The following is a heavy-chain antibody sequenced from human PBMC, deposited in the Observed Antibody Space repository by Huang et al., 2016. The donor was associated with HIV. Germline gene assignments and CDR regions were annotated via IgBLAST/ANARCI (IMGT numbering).Heavy chain of an antibody. D-gene: IGHD6-19*01. Sequence: QVQLVEFGGGVVQPWRSLRLSCAASGFMFRSDVMHWVRQGPGKGLEWVACISHDGSNKYYADSVKGRFTIVRDNSKNTLYQQMNSRGAEDTAVYYCARVKSRLGAVAAPGAFDIWGQGTMVTVSS. J-gene: IGHJ3*02. V-gene: IGHV3-30-3*01. CDR3: ARVKSRLGAVAAPGAFDI. CDR2: ISHDGSNK. CDR1: GFMFRSDV.